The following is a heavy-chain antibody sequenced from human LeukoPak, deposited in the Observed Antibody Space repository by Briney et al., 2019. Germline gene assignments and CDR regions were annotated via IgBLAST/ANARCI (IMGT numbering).Heavy chain of an antibody. CDR1: GGSISNGLCY. D-gene: IGHD1-26*01. V-gene: IGHV4-39*07. J-gene: IGHJ4*02. CDR2: IYYNGDT. CDR3: ARGSKGWELLNGHYDS. Sequence: KPSETLSLTCTVSGGSISNGLCYWAWIRQPPGKGLEWIGNIYYNGDTFYNPSLKSRVTISIDTSKNQFSLKLSSVTAAGTAVYSCARGSKGWELLNGHYDSWGQGILVTVSS.